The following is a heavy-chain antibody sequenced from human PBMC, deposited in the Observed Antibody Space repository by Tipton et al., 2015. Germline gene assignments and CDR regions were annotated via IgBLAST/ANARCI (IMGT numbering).Heavy chain of an antibody. CDR1: GFTFSDYY. CDR3: ATEGISSSWYGSFDN. J-gene: IGHJ4*02. V-gene: IGHV3-11*01. CDR2: ISSNANTI. Sequence: SLRLSCAASGFTFSDYYMNWIRQAPGKGLEWVSCISSNANTIYYVDSVKGRFTISRDNARNSLYLQMNSLTAEDTAVYYCATEGISSSWYGSFDNWGQGTQVTVSS. D-gene: IGHD6-13*01.